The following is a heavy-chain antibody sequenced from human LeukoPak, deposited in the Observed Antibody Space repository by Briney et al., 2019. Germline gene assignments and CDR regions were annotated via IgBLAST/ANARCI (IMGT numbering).Heavy chain of an antibody. V-gene: IGHV4-61*02. CDR1: GGSISSGSYY. J-gene: IGHJ5*02. D-gene: IGHD2-21*02. CDR2: IYTSGST. Sequence: PSETLSLTCTVSGGSISSGSYYWSWIRQPAGKGLEWIGRIYTSGSTNYNPSLKSRVTISVDTSKNQFSLKLSSGTAADTAVYYCARGIRVGTTNNWFDPWGQGTLVTVSS. CDR3: ARGIRVGTTNNWFDP.